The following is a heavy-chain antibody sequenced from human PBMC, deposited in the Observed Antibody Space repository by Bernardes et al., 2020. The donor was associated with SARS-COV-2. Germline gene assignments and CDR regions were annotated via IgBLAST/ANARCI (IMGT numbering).Heavy chain of an antibody. J-gene: IGHJ4*02. V-gene: IGHV3-7*03. CDR2: IKGDGSQG. Sequence: GGSLRLSCAASGFTFSSYWMSWVRQAPGKGLEWVANIKGDGSQGSSVDSVRGRFAISRDNAKNLLYLQMNSLRVEDTAVYYCAKDHHYDYSNYWGQGTLVTVSS. CDR3: AKDHHYDYSNY. CDR1: GFTFSSYW. D-gene: IGHD3-16*01.